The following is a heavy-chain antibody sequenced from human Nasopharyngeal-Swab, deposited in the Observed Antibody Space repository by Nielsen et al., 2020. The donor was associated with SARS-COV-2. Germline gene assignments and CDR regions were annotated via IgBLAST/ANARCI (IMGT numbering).Heavy chain of an antibody. CDR3: ARDPGSYYFDF. CDR1: GFTVGNNY. J-gene: IGHJ4*02. D-gene: IGHD3-10*01. Sequence: GESLKISCAASGFTVGNNYMTWVRQAPGKGLQWVSVIYSGGSTYYADSVKGRFTISRDNSKNMVYLQMNSPRAEDTAVYYCARDPGSYYFDFWGQGTLVTVSS. V-gene: IGHV3-53*01. CDR2: IYSGGST.